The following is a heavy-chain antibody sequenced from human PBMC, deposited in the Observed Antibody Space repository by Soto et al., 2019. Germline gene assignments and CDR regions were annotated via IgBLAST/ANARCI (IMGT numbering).Heavy chain of an antibody. Sequence: QVQLVQYGAEVKKPGASVKVSCKASGYTFTGYYMHWVRQAPGQGLEWMGWINPNSGGTNYAQKFQGWVTMTRDTSISTAYKELSRLRSDDTAVYYCARGFKEYSSGWYYPYYYYGMDVWGQGTTVTVSS. CDR2: INPNSGGT. J-gene: IGHJ6*02. CDR3: ARGFKEYSSGWYYPYYYYGMDV. D-gene: IGHD6-19*01. CDR1: GYTFTGYY. V-gene: IGHV1-2*04.